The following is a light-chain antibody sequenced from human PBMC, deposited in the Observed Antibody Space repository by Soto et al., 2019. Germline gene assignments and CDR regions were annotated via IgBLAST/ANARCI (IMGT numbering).Light chain of an antibody. Sequence: DIQMTQSPSTLSASVGDRVTITCRASQNIVNWLAWYQQKPGKAPKLLIYKASSLQSGVPSRFSGSGSGTEFTLTISSLQPDDFATYYCQQFNTYSRTFGQGTKVEIK. CDR2: KAS. J-gene: IGKJ1*01. V-gene: IGKV1-5*03. CDR3: QQFNTYSRT. CDR1: QNIVNW.